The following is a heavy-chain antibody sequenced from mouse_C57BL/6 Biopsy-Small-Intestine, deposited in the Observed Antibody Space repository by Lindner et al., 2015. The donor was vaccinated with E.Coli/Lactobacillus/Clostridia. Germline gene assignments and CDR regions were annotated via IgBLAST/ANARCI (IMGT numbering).Heavy chain of an antibody. J-gene: IGHJ3*01. CDR3: ARRDWDQAWLAY. D-gene: IGHD4-1*01. V-gene: IGHV1-14*01. Sequence: VQLQESGPELVKPGASVKMSCKASGYTFISYVIHWVKQKPGQGLEWIGYLNPYNDATKYNEKFKGKATLTSDKSSNTAYLELSSLTSEDSAVYYCARRDWDQAWLAYWGQGTLVTVSA. CDR2: LNPYNDAT. CDR1: GYTFISYV.